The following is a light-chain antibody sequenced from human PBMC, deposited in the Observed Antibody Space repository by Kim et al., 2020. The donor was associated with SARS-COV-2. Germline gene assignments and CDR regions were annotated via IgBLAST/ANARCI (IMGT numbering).Light chain of an antibody. CDR1: NSGSKN. J-gene: IGLJ1*01. V-gene: IGLV3-9*01. CDR3: QVWDSSTAHYV. Sequence: ALGQTARITCGGNNSGSKNVHWYQQKPGQAPVLVIYGDSNRPSGIPERFSGSNSGNTATLTISRAQAGDEADYYCQVWDSSTAHYVFGTGTKVTVL. CDR2: GDS.